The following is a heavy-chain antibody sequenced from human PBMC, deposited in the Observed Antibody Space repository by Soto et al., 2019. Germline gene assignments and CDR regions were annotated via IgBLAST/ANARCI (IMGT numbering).Heavy chain of an antibody. D-gene: IGHD2-2*01. CDR3: ATDRGYCSSTSCWLDAFDI. Sequence: ASVKVSCKVSGYTLTELSMHWVRQAPGKGLEWMGGFDPEDGETIYAQKFQGRVTMTEDTSTDTAYMELSSLRSEDTAVYYCATDRGYCSSTSCWLDAFDIWGQGTMVTVSS. J-gene: IGHJ3*02. CDR1: GYTLTELS. CDR2: FDPEDGET. V-gene: IGHV1-24*01.